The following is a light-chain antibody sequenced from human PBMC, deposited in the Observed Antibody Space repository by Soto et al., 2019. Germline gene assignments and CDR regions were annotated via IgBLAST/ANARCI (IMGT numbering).Light chain of an antibody. Sequence: ESVLTQSRFTLSLSPGERSTLSFRATQTVSSNQLAWYQQKPGQAPTLLIHGASTRAAGIPDRFSGSGFGTDFTLTISRLEPEDFAVYYCQVYGSSPKTFGQGTKV. CDR1: QTVSSNQ. V-gene: IGKV3-20*01. J-gene: IGKJ1*01. CDR3: QVYGSSPKT. CDR2: GAS.